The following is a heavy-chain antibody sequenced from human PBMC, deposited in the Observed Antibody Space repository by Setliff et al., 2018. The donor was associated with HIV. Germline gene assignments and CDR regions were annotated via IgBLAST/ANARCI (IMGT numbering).Heavy chain of an antibody. Sequence: SVKVSCKASGGTFNTYGMNWVRQAPGQGPEWMGGIIPIAKSPNYAQKFQDRVTITANESTRTAYMELSNLRSEDTALYYCARGPLYGYDRGYFDYWGQGTLVTVSS. V-gene: IGHV1-69*13. CDR1: GGTFNTYG. CDR2: IIPIAKSP. CDR3: ARGPLYGYDRGYFDY. J-gene: IGHJ4*02. D-gene: IGHD5-12*01.